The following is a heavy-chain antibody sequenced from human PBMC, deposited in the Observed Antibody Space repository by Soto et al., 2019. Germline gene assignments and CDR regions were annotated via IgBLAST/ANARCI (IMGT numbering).Heavy chain of an antibody. J-gene: IGHJ6*02. D-gene: IGHD3-10*01. V-gene: IGHV3-30*03. CDR1: GFIFSRYA. Sequence: GGSLRLSCAASGFIFSRYAMHWVRQAPGKGLEWVAVISHDGSNEYYADSMEGRFTISRDNSKNTLYVQMNSLRVEDTAVYYCETLVREDKGMDVWGQGTTFTVSS. CDR3: ETLVREDKGMDV. CDR2: ISHDGSNE.